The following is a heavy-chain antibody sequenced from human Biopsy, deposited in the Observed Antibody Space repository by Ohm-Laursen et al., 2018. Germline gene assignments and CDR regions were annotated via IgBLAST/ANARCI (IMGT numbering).Heavy chain of an antibody. V-gene: IGHV4-59*11. CDR2: ISYTGYT. CDR3: ARGSNDFGGLYFPR. D-gene: IGHD4-23*01. CDR1: GGSFTGHY. Sequence: GTLSLTCTVSGGSFTGHYWTWIRQPPGKGLEWIGHISYTGYTSYNASLKSRVTISVDASRNHFSLRLSSLTAADTAVYYCARGSNDFGGLYFPRWGQGTLLTVSS. J-gene: IGHJ4*02.